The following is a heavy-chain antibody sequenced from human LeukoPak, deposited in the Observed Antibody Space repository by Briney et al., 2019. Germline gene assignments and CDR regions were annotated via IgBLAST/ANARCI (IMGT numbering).Heavy chain of an antibody. Sequence: PSETLSLTCAVYGGSFSGYYWNWIRQPPGKGLEWIGEINHSGSTNYNPPLKSRVTISVDTSKNQFSLKLSSVTAADTAVYYCASSSSGWYWGYYYYYMDVWGKGTTVTVSS. CDR3: ASSSSGWYWGYYYYYMDV. CDR1: GGSFSGYY. D-gene: IGHD6-19*01. J-gene: IGHJ6*03. V-gene: IGHV4-34*01. CDR2: INHSGST.